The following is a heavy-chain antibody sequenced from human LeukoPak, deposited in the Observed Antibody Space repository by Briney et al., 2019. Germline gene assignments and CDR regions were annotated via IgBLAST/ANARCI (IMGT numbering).Heavy chain of an antibody. CDR3: ARHARESARRGSYYYYYYMDV. CDR1: GGSFSGYY. V-gene: IGHV4-34*01. J-gene: IGHJ6*03. D-gene: IGHD3-10*01. CDR2: INHSGST. Sequence: SETLSLTCAVYGGSFSGYYWSWIRQPPGKGLEWIGEINHSGSTNYNPSLKSRVTISVDTSKNQFSLKLSSVTAADTAVYYCARHARESARRGSYYYYYYMDVWGKGTTVTISS.